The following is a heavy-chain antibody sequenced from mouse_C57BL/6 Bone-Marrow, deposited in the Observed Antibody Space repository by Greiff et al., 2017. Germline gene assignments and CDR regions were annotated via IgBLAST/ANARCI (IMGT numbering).Heavy chain of an antibody. CDR3: ARQGDLRYYFDY. Sequence: EVQGVESGGGLVQPGGSLKLSCAASGFTFSDYYMYWVRQTPEKRLEWVAYISNGGGSTYYPDTVKGRFTISRDNAKNTLYLQMSRLKSEDTAMYYCARQGDLRYYFDYWGQGTTLTVSS. D-gene: IGHD1-1*01. CDR2: ISNGGGST. V-gene: IGHV5-12*01. J-gene: IGHJ2*01. CDR1: GFTFSDYY.